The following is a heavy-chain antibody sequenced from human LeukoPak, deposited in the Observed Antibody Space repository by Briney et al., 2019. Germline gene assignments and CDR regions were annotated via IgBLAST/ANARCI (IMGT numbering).Heavy chain of an antibody. CDR2: IYSGGST. CDR3: ARDLYYYDSSRDFDY. V-gene: IGHV3-66*01. D-gene: IGHD3-22*01. Sequence: PGGSLRLSCAASGFTFSGYAMSWVRQAPGKGLEWVSVIYSGGSTYYADSVKGRFTISRDNSKNTLYLQMNSLRAEDTAVYYCARDLYYYDSSRDFDYWGQGTLVTVSS. CDR1: GFTFSGYA. J-gene: IGHJ4*02.